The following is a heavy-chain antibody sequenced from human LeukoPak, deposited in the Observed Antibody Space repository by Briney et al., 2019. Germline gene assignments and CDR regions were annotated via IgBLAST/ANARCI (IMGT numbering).Heavy chain of an antibody. CDR3: ARTYYYGSGSSYFDP. D-gene: IGHD3-10*01. J-gene: IGHJ5*02. Sequence: SETLSLTCTVSGGSISSSSYYWGWIRRPPGKGLEWIGSIYHGGSTHYNPSLKSQVTISVDTSKNQFSLNLTSVTAADTAVYYCARTYYYGSGSSYFDPWGQGTLVTVSS. CDR2: IYHGGST. V-gene: IGHV4-39*01. CDR1: GGSISSSSYY.